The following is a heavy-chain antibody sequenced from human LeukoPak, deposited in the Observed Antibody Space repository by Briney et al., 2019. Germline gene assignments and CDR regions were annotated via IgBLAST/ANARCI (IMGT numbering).Heavy chain of an antibody. D-gene: IGHD3-10*01. CDR1: GGSISSGDYY. Sequence: SETLSLTCTVSGGSISSGDYYWSWIRQPPGKGLEWIGYIYYIGSTYYNPSLKSRVTISVDTSKNQFSLKLSSVTAADTAVYYCARGTVRGDRDGDVWGQGTTVTVSS. CDR3: ARGTVRGDRDGDV. V-gene: IGHV4-30-4*01. J-gene: IGHJ6*02. CDR2: IYYIGST.